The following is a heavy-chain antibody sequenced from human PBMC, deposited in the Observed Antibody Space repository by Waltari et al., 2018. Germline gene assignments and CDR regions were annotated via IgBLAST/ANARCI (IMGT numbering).Heavy chain of an antibody. J-gene: IGHJ4*02. V-gene: IGHV3-49*04. Sequence: EVQLVESGGGLVQPGRSLRLSCTASGFTFGDYAMSWVRQAPGKGLEWVGFIRSKAYGGTTEYAASVKGRFTISRDDSKSIAYLQMNSLKTEDTAVYYCTRGPLGYTVVPVGYWGQGTLVTVSS. CDR2: IRSKAYGGTT. CDR3: TRGPLGYTVVPVGY. D-gene: IGHD2-15*01. CDR1: GFTFGDYA.